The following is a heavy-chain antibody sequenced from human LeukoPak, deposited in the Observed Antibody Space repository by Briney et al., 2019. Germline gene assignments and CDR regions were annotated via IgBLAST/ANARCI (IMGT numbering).Heavy chain of an antibody. D-gene: IGHD6-13*01. J-gene: IGHJ6*02. CDR1: GFTFSNAW. CDR2: INHSGST. Sequence: AGGSLRLSCAASGFTFSNAWMSWVRQPPGKGLEWIGEINHSGSTNYNPSLKSRVTISVDTSKNQFSLKLSSVTAADTAVYYCARGPFIAARTRTYYYGMDVWGQGTTVTVSS. CDR3: ARGPFIAARTRTYYYGMDV. V-gene: IGHV4-34*01.